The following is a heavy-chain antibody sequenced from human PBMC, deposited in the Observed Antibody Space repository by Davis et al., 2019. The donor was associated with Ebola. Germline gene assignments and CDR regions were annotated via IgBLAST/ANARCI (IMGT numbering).Heavy chain of an antibody. V-gene: IGHV4-39*01. J-gene: IGHJ4*02. CDR2: IYYSGST. CDR3: ASWGPYDYVWGSYGY. D-gene: IGHD3-16*01. CDR1: GGSISSSSYY. Sequence: MPSETLSLTCTVSGGSISSSSYYWGWIRQPPGKGLEWIGDIYYSGSTYCNPSVKSRVTISVDTSKNQFSLKLSSVTAADTAVYYCASWGPYDYVWGSYGYWGQGTLVTVSS.